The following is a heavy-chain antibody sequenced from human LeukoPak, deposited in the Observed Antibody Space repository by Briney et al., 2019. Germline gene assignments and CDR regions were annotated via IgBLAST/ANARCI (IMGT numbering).Heavy chain of an antibody. J-gene: IGHJ5*02. CDR2: IYYSGST. V-gene: IGHV4-39*07. D-gene: IGHD3-22*01. CDR3: ARDPHYYDSSGYSPILAVKNWFDP. Sequence: PSETLSLTCTVSGGSISSSSYYWGWIRQPPGKGLEWIGSIYYSGSTYYNPSLKSRVTISVDTSKNQFSLQLSSVTAADTAVYYCARDPHYYDSSGYSPILAVKNWFDPWGQGTLVTVSS. CDR1: GGSISSSSYY.